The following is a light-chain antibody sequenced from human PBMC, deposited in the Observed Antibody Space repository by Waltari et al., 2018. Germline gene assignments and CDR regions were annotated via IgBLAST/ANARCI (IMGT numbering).Light chain of an antibody. CDR2: HAS. CDR1: QNVGTY. V-gene: IGKV3-20*01. Sequence: EIVLTQSPGTLSLSPGERATLSCRASQNVGTYLAWYQQQPGQAPRLLIYHASSRATGIPDRVSGSGSGTDFSLTISRLEPEDFAVYYCQNHERLPATFGQGTNVEIK. J-gene: IGKJ1*01. CDR3: QNHERLPAT.